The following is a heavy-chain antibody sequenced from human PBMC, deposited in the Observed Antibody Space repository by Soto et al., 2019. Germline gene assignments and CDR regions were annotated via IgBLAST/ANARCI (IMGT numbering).Heavy chain of an antibody. V-gene: IGHV3-15*01. Sequence: PGGSLRLSCAASGFLFSNAWMSWVRQGPCKGLEWVARIRSQSDGGATDYAAAVKGRFTISRDDSNNAVYLQMDSLTSDDTALYYCLTDPIKLWPYEYWGQGTPVTVSA. CDR3: LTDPIKLWPYEY. D-gene: IGHD3-16*01. CDR2: IRSQSDGGAT. CDR1: GFLFSNAW. J-gene: IGHJ4*02.